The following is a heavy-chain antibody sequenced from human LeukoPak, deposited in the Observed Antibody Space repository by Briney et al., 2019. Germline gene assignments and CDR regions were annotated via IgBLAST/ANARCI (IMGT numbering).Heavy chain of an antibody. J-gene: IGHJ4*02. V-gene: IGHV3-30*03. CDR2: ISYDGSNK. CDR3: ASPLYYDTRGFYYQVFD. Sequence: GGSLRLSCAASGFTFSSYGMHWVRQAPGKGLEWVAVISYDGSNKYYADSVKGRFTISRDNSKNTLYLQMNSLRAEDTAVYYCASPLYYDTRGFYYQVFDWGQGTLVTVSS. D-gene: IGHD3-22*01. CDR1: GFTFSSYG.